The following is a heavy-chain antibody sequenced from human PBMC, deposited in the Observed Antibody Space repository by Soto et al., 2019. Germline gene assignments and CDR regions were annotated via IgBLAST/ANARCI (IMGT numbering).Heavy chain of an antibody. V-gene: IGHV4-30-4*01. CDR2: IYYSGNT. CDR1: GGSISSGYYY. J-gene: IGHJ6*02. Sequence: SETLSLTCSVSGGSISSGYYYWSWIRQPPGKGLEWIGNIYYSGNTYYNPSLKSRLIISIDTSKNQFSLKLGSVTAADTAVYYCASSSLYGMDGWGQGTTVTVS. CDR3: ASSSLYGMDG.